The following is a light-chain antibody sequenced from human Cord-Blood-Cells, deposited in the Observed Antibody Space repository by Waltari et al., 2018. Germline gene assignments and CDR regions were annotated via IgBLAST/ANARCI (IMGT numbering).Light chain of an antibody. V-gene: IGKV3-11*01. CDR3: QQRSNWIT. CDR1: QSVSSY. CDR2: DAS. Sequence: VLTQSPATLSLSPGERATPSCRTSQSVSSYLAWYQQKPGQAPRLLIYDASNRATGIPARFSGSGSGTDFTLTISSLEPEDVAVYYCQQRSNWITFGQGTRLEIK. J-gene: IGKJ5*01.